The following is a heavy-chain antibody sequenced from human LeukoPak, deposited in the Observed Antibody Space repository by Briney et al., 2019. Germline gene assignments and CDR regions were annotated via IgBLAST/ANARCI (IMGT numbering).Heavy chain of an antibody. CDR3: ARDVTQLALCDY. CDR2: IWYDGSNK. CDR1: GFTFSNYG. D-gene: IGHD6-13*01. V-gene: IGHV3-33*01. J-gene: IGHJ4*02. Sequence: GGSLRLSCAASGFTFSNYGMHWVRQAPGKGLEWVAVIWYDGSNKYYADSVKGRFTLSRDNSKNTLFLQMHSLRPEDTAVYFCARDVTQLALCDYLGQGTLVTVSS.